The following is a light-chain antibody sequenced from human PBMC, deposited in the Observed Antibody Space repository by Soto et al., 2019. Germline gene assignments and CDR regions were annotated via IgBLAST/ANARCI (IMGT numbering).Light chain of an antibody. CDR1: QTIITY. CDR2: GAS. V-gene: IGKV1-39*01. J-gene: IGKJ1*01. CDR3: HQTYDTPPT. Sequence: DIQMTQSPSSLFASVGYRVTIACRASQTIITYLNWYQQKPGKAPNFLIFGASTLQSGVPSRFSGSVSGKEFILTISSLQREDFATYYCHQTYDTPPTFGQGTKVDIK.